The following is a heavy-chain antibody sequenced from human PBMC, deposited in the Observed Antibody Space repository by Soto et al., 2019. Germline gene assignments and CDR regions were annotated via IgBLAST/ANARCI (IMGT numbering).Heavy chain of an antibody. Sequence: QVQLVESGGGAVQPGESLRLSCVASGFDFTYYAMHWVRQAPGKGLESVAVMSSDGSKIHHTDSVKGRFTISRDNSKNPLYLQMNRLRKEDTVVYFCAKDEGVGGTLGLFDYWGQGTLVSVSS. CDR2: MSSDGSKI. D-gene: IGHD1-26*01. CDR3: AKDEGVGGTLGLFDY. CDR1: GFDFTYYA. J-gene: IGHJ4*02. V-gene: IGHV3-30*18.